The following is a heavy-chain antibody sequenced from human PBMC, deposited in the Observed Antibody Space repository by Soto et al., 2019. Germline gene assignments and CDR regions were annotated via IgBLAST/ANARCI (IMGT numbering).Heavy chain of an antibody. J-gene: IGHJ4*02. CDR3: AGGSVDYGDRYYFDN. Sequence: ASVKVSCKASGYTFTSYYMHWVRQAPGQGLEWMGIINPSGGSTSYAQKFQGRVTMTRDTSTSTVYMELSSLRSEDTAVYYCAGGSVDYGDRYYFDNWGQGTLFTVPS. CDR2: INPSGGST. D-gene: IGHD4-17*01. CDR1: GYTFTSYY. V-gene: IGHV1-46*01.